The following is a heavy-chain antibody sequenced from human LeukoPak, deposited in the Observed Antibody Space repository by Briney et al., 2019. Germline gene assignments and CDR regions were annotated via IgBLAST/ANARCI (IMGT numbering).Heavy chain of an antibody. Sequence: GGSLRLSCAVSGFIFTNYAMSWVRQAPGKGLEWVSVIIGGSGSTFYADSVKGRFTISRDKSKNTLYLQMNSLRAEDTAVYYCAKGGYDYVEMGYFDYWGQGTLVTVSS. D-gene: IGHD5-12*01. CDR3: AKGGYDYVEMGYFDY. CDR1: GFIFTNYA. CDR2: IIGGSGST. V-gene: IGHV3-23*01. J-gene: IGHJ4*02.